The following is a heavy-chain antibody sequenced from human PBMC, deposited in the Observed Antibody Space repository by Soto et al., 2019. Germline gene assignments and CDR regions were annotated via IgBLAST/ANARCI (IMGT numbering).Heavy chain of an antibody. CDR3: AKDHVYVPVLLIDY. D-gene: IGHD3-10*01. CDR2: ISGSGGST. J-gene: IGHJ4*02. CDR1: GFTFSSYA. Sequence: QAGGSLRLSCAASGFTFSSYAMSWVRQAPGKGLEWVSAISGSGGSTYYADSVKGRFTISRDNSKNTLHLQMNSLRAEDTAVYYCAKDHVYVPVLLIDYRGQGTLVTVSS. V-gene: IGHV3-23*01.